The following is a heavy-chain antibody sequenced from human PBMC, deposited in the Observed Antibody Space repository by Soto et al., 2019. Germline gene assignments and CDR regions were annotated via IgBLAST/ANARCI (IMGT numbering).Heavy chain of an antibody. Sequence: QVQLVESGGGVVQPGRSLRLSCAASGFTFSSYGMHWVRQAPGKGLEWVAVIWYDGSNKYYAASVKGRFTISRDHSKNTLYRQMNSLRAEETAVYYCARDCAGYSSGWYQRGGFDYWGQGTLVTVSS. CDR2: IWYDGSNK. CDR1: GFTFSSYG. J-gene: IGHJ4*02. CDR3: ARDCAGYSSGWYQRGGFDY. D-gene: IGHD6-19*01. V-gene: IGHV3-33*01.